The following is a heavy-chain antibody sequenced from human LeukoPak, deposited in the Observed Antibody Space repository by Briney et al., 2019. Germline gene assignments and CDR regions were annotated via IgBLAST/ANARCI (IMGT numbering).Heavy chain of an antibody. V-gene: IGHV3-73*01. Sequence: GGSLRLSCAASGSTFSGSAMHWVRQASGKGLEWVGRIRSKANSYATAYAASVKGRFTISRDDSKNTAYLQMNSLKTEDTAVYYCTRRAVGNTYYYYGMDVWGQGTPVTVSS. J-gene: IGHJ6*02. D-gene: IGHD1-26*01. CDR1: GSTFSGSA. CDR3: TRRAVGNTYYYYGMDV. CDR2: IRSKANSYAT.